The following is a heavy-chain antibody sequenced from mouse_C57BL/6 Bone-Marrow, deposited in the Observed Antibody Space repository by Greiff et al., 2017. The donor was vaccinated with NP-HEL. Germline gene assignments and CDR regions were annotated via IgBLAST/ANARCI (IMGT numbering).Heavy chain of an antibody. D-gene: IGHD2-13*01. Sequence: VQGVESGPELVKPGASVKISCKASGYSFTSYYIHWVKQRPGQGLEWIGWIYPGSGNTKYNEKFKGKATLTADTSSSTAYMQLSSLTSEDSAVYYCARWTTAFDYWGQGTTLTVSS. V-gene: IGHV1-66*01. CDR1: GYSFTSYY. CDR3: ARWTTAFDY. J-gene: IGHJ2*01. CDR2: IYPGSGNT.